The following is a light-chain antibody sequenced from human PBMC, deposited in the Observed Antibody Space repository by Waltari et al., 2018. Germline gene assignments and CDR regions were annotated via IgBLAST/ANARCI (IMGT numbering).Light chain of an antibody. CDR3: MQAVQTPLT. V-gene: IGKV2-28*01. CDR1: QGLLYSNGYNY. CDR2: LGS. Sequence: DIVMTQSPLSLPVTPGEPASISCRSSQGLLYSNGYNYLDWYLQKPGQSPQLLIYLGSNRASGVPDRFSGSGSGTDFTLKISRVEAEDVGVYYCMQAVQTPLTFGGGTKVEIK. J-gene: IGKJ4*01.